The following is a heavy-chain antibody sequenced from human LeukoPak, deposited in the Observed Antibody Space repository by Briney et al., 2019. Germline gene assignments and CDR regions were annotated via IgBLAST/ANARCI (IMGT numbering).Heavy chain of an antibody. V-gene: IGHV5-51*01. D-gene: IGHD3-3*01. J-gene: IGHJ4*02. CDR1: GYSFTSYW. CDR2: IYPGDSDT. CDR3: ARLGGRITIFGVVIIPPVDY. Sequence: GESLKISCKGSGYSFTSYWIGWVRQMPGKGLEGMGIIYPGDSDTRYRPSFQGQVTISDDKSRSNSVLQWSSLKASDTAMYYCARLGGRITIFGVVIIPPVDYWGQGTLVTVSS.